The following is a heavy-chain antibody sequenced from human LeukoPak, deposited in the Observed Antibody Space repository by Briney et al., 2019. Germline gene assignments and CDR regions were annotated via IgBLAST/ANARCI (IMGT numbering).Heavy chain of an antibody. CDR2: INAGNGNT. Sequence: GASVKVSCKASGYTFTSYSMHWVRQAPGQRLEWMGWINAGNGNTKYSQKFQGRVTMTRDTSASTAYMELSSLRSEDTAVYYCARVRTYSSGPFGYWGQGTLVTVSS. CDR3: ARVRTYSSGPFGY. CDR1: GYTFTSYS. V-gene: IGHV1-3*01. D-gene: IGHD6-19*01. J-gene: IGHJ4*02.